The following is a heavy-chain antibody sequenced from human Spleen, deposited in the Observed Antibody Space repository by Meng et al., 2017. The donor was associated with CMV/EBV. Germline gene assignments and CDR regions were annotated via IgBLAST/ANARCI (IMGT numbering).Heavy chain of an antibody. V-gene: IGHV4-59*01. J-gene: IGHJ6*02. CDR3: ARAPSHDNYYYGMDV. D-gene: IGHD3-9*01. CDR2: IYYSGST. Sequence: SETLSLTCTVSGGSISSYYWSWIRQPPGKGLEWIGYIYYSGSTNYNPSLKSRVTISVDTSKNQFSLKLSSVTAADTAVYYCARAPSHDNYYYGMDVWGQGTTVTVSS. CDR1: GGSISSYY.